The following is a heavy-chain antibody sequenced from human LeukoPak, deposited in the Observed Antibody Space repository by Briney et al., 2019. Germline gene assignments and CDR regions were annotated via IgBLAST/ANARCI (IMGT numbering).Heavy chain of an antibody. D-gene: IGHD3-22*01. J-gene: IGHJ4*02. V-gene: IGHV2-70*11. CDR1: WFSLSTGGMC. Sequence: SGPALVKPTQTLTLTCTFSWFSLSTGGMCVSWIRQPPGKALEWLARIDWDNDKYYSTSLKTRLNISKDTSKNQVVLTMTNMDPVETATYYCARGYYDTSAYIDYWGQGTLVTVSS. CDR2: IDWDNDK. CDR3: ARGYYDTSAYIDY.